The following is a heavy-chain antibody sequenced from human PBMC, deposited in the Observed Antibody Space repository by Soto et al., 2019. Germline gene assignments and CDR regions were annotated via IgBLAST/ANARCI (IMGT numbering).Heavy chain of an antibody. CDR1: GGTFSSYA. CDR3: ARGYSYGYNAGYYGMDV. Sequence: ASVKVSCKASGGTFSSYAISWVRQAPGQGLEWMGGIIPIFGTANYAQKFQGRVTITADESTSTAYMELSSLRSEDTAVYYCARGYSYGYNAGYYGMDVWGQGTTVTVSS. V-gene: IGHV1-69*13. J-gene: IGHJ6*02. D-gene: IGHD5-18*01. CDR2: IIPIFGTA.